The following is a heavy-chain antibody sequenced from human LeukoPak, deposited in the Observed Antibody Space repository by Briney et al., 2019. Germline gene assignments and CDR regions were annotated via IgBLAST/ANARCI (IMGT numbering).Heavy chain of an antibody. J-gene: IGHJ5*02. CDR3: ARLSSGSNNWFDP. Sequence: SETVYLTCAVYVGTFIGYYWSWIRHPPWKGLEWIGEINHSGSTNYNPSLKSRVTISVDTSKNQFSLKLSSVTAADTAVYYCARLSSGSNNWFDPWGQGTLVTVSS. D-gene: IGHD3-10*01. V-gene: IGHV4-34*01. CDR2: INHSGST. CDR1: VGTFIGYY.